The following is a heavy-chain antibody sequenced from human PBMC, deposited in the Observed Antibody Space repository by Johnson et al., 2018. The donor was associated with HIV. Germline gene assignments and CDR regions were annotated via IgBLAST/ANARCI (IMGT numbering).Heavy chain of an antibody. CDR3: ARASLARGGKIRAFDI. V-gene: IGHV3-30*14. Sequence: QVQLVESGGGVVQPGRSLRLSCAASGFTFSSYAMHWVRQAPGKGLEWVADISYDGSNKYYAASVKVRFTISRDNSKNTLYLQMNSLRAEAAAGFYCARASLARGGKIRAFDIWGQGTMVTVSS. CDR2: ISYDGSNK. J-gene: IGHJ3*02. CDR1: GFTFSSYA. D-gene: IGHD4-23*01.